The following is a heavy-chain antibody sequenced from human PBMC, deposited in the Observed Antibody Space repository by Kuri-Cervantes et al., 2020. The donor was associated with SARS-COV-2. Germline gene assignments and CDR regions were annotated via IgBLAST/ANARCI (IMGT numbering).Heavy chain of an antibody. D-gene: IGHD4-17*01. Sequence: ASVKVSCKASGYTFTSYAMHWVRQAPGQRLEWMGWINAGNGNTKYSQKFQGRVTITRDTSASTAYMELSSLRSEDTAVHYCARAEHLLTTVIAFDYWGQGTLVTVSS. J-gene: IGHJ4*02. CDR1: GYTFTSYA. V-gene: IGHV1-3*01. CDR3: ARAEHLLTTVIAFDY. CDR2: INAGNGNT.